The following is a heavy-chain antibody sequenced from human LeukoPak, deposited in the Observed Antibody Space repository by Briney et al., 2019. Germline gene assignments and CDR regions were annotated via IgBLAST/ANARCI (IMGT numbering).Heavy chain of an antibody. J-gene: IGHJ4*02. D-gene: IGHD3-16*02. V-gene: IGHV3-53*01. CDR3: ARDEMITFGGVIVPGYFDY. Sequence: PGGSLRLSCAASGFTFSDYYMSWIRQAPGKGLEWVSVIYSGGSTYYADSVKGRFTISRDNSKNTLYLQMNSLRAEDTAVYYCARDEMITFGGVIVPGYFDYWGQGTLVTVSS. CDR2: IYSGGST. CDR1: GFTFSDYY.